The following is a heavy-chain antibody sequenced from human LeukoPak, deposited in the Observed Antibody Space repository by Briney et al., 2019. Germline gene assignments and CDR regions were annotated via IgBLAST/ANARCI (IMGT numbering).Heavy chain of an antibody. CDR2: ISSSSGTI. J-gene: IGHJ4*02. CDR3: AKDPRAITIFGVVLDY. CDR1: GFSFGDYY. D-gene: IGHD3-3*01. Sequence: PGGSLRLSCVASGFSFGDYYFTWIRQAPGKGLEWVSYISSSSGTIYYADSVKGRFTISRDNSKNTLYLQMNSLRAEDTAVYYCAKDPRAITIFGVVLDYWGQGTLVTVSS. V-gene: IGHV3-11*04.